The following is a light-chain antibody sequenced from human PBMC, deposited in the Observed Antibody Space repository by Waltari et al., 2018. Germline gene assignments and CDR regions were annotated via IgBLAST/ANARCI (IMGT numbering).Light chain of an antibody. V-gene: IGKV1-39*01. J-gene: IGKJ4*01. Sequence: DIQMTQSPSSLSASLGDSVTITCRASQSISSYLNWYQQKPGVAPKLLIYAASSLRNGVPSRFSGSESGTDFSLSISSLQPEDFATYYCQQSFSTPLTFGGGTKVEIK. CDR3: QQSFSTPLT. CDR2: AAS. CDR1: QSISSY.